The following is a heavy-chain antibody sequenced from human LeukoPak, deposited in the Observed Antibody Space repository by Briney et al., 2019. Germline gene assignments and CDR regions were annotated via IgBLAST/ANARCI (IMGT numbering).Heavy chain of an antibody. CDR2: ISWNSGSA. CDR1: GFTFDDYS. V-gene: IGHV3-9*01. D-gene: IGHD5-12*01. Sequence: PGRSLRLSCAASGFTFDDYSMHWARQAPGKGLEWVSGISWNSGSAGYADSVKGRFTISRDNAKNSLYLQMNSLRTEDTALYYCAKDRTYSGYDALDYWGQGTLVTVSS. J-gene: IGHJ4*02. CDR3: AKDRTYSGYDALDY.